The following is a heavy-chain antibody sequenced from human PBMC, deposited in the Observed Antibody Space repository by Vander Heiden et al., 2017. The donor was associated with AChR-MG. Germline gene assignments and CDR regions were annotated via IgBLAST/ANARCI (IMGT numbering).Heavy chain of an antibody. CDR3: ARRSTPMFTDNWFDP. J-gene: IGHJ5*02. D-gene: IGHD3-10*02. CDR2: IYYSGST. V-gene: IGHV4-59*01. CDR1: GGSISSYY. Sequence: QVQLQESGPGLVKPSETLSLTCPVSGGSISSYYWSWIRQPPGKGLEWIGYIYYSGSTNYNPSLKSRVTISVDTSKNQFSLKLSSVTAADTAVYYCARRSTPMFTDNWFDPWGQGTLVTVSS.